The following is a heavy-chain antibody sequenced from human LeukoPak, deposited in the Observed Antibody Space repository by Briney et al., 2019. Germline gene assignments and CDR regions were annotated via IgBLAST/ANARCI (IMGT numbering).Heavy chain of an antibody. CDR2: ISWNSGSI. D-gene: IGHD1-7*01. Sequence: GRSLRLSCAASGFTFDDYAMHWVRQAPGKGLEWVSGISWNSGSIGYADSVKGRFTISRDNAKNSLYLQMNSPRAEDTALYYCAKDRELSSWGQGTLVTVSS. J-gene: IGHJ5*02. CDR1: GFTFDDYA. V-gene: IGHV3-9*01. CDR3: AKDRELSS.